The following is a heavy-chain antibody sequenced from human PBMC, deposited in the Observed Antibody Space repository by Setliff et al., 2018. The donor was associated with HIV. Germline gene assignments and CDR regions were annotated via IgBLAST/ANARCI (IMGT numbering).Heavy chain of an antibody. J-gene: IGHJ6*03. Sequence: SGPTLVNPTETLTLTCTVSGFSLSNARVGVSWIRQPPGKALEWLAYIFSDDEKSYSTSLKRRLTISKDTSKSQVVLTMTNMDPVDTATYYCVRQIGIGVIPLSHYHSYLDVWGKGTTVTVSS. CDR1: GFSLSNARVG. CDR3: VRQIGIGVIPLSHYHSYLDV. D-gene: IGHD2-21*01. CDR2: IFSDDEK. V-gene: IGHV2-26*01.